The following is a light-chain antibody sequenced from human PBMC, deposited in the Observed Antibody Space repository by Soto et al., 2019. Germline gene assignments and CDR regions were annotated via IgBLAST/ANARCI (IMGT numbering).Light chain of an antibody. CDR1: RSVSSSY. J-gene: IGKJ2*01. CDR2: GAS. V-gene: IGKV3-20*01. CDR3: QHYRSSPPYT. Sequence: IVMTQSPDTLSLSPGERATLYCRASRSVSSSYLAWYQHKAGQAPRLLISGASNRATDIPDRFSGSESGTDFTLTISRLEPEDFAVYYCQHYRSSPPYTFGQGTKVDIK.